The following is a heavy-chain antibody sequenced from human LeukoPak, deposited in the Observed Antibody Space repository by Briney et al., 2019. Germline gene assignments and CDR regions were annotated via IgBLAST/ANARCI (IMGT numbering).Heavy chain of an antibody. V-gene: IGHV1-69*06. J-gene: IGHJ4*02. CDR1: GGTFSSYA. CDR3: ARVREWYSGSYYAYFDY. D-gene: IGHD1-26*01. CDR2: IIPIFGTA. Sequence: SVKVSCKASGGTFSSYAISWVRQAPGQGLEWMGGIIPIFGTANYAQKFQGRVTITADKSTRTAYMELSSLRSEDTAVYYCARVREWYSGSYYAYFDYWGQGTLVTVSS.